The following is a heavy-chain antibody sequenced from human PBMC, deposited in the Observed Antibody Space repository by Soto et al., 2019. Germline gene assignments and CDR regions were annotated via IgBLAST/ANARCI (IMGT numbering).Heavy chain of an antibody. Sequence: PGGSLRLSCAASGFTFSSYGMHWVRQAPGKGLEWVAVISYDGSNKYYADSVKGRFTISRDNSKNTLYLQMNSLRAEDTAVYYCAKDNYDSIGDFDYWGQGTLVTVPS. V-gene: IGHV3-30*18. CDR2: ISYDGSNK. CDR3: AKDNYDSIGDFDY. D-gene: IGHD3-22*01. CDR1: GFTFSSYG. J-gene: IGHJ4*02.